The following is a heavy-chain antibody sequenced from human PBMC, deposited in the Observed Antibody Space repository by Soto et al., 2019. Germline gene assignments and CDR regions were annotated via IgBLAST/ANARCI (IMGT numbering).Heavy chain of an antibody. V-gene: IGHV3-23*01. D-gene: IGHD2-2*01. J-gene: IGHJ6*02. Sequence: GGSLRLSCAASGFTFTSYAMSWVRQAPGKGLEWVSIISGSAGRAYYTDSVQGRFTISRDNSKNTLSLQMDSLSAEDTAVYYCAKVTSARVFYFGLDVWGQGTTVTVSS. CDR3: AKVTSARVFYFGLDV. CDR2: ISGSAGRA. CDR1: GFTFTSYA.